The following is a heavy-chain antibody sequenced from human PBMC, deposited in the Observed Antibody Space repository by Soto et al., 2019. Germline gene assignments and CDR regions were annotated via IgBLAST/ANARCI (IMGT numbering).Heavy chain of an antibody. D-gene: IGHD2-15*01. Sequence: GGSLRLSCAASGFTFSSYAMSWVRQAPGKGLEWVSAISGSGGSTYYADSVKGRFTISRDNSKNTLYLQMNSLRAEDTAVYYCAKGLTPRSGGSGLPIYCFDYWGQGTLVTVSS. J-gene: IGHJ4*02. V-gene: IGHV3-23*01. CDR2: ISGSGGST. CDR1: GFTFSSYA. CDR3: AKGLTPRSGGSGLPIYCFDY.